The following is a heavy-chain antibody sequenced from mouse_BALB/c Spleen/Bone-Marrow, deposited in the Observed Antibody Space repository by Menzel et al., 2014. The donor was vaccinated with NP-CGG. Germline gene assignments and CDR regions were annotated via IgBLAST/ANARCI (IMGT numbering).Heavy chain of an antibody. Sequence: VQLVESGPGLVAPSQSLSITCTVSGFSLTVYGVNWVRQPPGKGLERLGMIWGDGITDYNSAFKSRLSISKDDSKSQVFLKMNSLQADDTAKYYCAREGNYFDYWGQGTTLTVSS. V-gene: IGHV2-6-7*01. J-gene: IGHJ2*01. CDR1: GFSLTVYG. CDR2: IWGDGIT. CDR3: AREGNYFDY.